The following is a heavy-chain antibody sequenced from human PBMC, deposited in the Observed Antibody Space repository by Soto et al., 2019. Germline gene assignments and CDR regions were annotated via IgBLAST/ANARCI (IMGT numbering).Heavy chain of an antibody. V-gene: IGHV1-69*13. CDR3: ARGVGIAARGTYYGMDV. CDR2: IIPIFGTA. CDR1: GCTFSSYA. Sequence: ASVKVSCKASGCTFSSYAISWVRQAPGQGLEWMGGIIPIFGTANYAQKFQGRVTITADESTSTAYMELSSLRSEDTAVYYCARGVGIAARGTYYGMDVWGQGTTVTVSS. D-gene: IGHD6-6*01. J-gene: IGHJ6*02.